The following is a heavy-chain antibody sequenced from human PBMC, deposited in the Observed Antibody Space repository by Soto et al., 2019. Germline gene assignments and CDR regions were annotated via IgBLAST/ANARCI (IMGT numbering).Heavy chain of an antibody. D-gene: IGHD2-8*01. CDR1: GFTFSSYG. J-gene: IGHJ4*02. Sequence: QVQLVESGGGVVQPGRSLRLSYAASGFTFSSYGMHWVRQAPGKGLEWVAVISYDGSNKYYADSVKGRFTISRDNSKNTLYLQMNSLRAEDTAVYYCAKSDLVIKGWGQGTQVTVSS. CDR2: ISYDGSNK. CDR3: AKSDLVIKG. V-gene: IGHV3-30*18.